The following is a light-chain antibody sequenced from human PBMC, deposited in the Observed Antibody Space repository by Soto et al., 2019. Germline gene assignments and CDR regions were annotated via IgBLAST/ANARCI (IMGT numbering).Light chain of an antibody. CDR3: QHYNTHSQT. CDR1: QSISSW. V-gene: IGKV1-5*01. Sequence: DIQMTQSPSTLSASVGDRVTITCRASQSISSWLAWYQLKPGEAPKLLIYDSSTLGTGVPSRFSGSGSGTEFTLTINALQPDDFATYVCQHYNTHSQTFGQGTRGDIE. J-gene: IGKJ1*01. CDR2: DSS.